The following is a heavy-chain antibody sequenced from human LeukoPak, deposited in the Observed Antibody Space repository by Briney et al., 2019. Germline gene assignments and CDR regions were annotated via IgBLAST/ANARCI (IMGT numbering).Heavy chain of an antibody. V-gene: IGHV3-9*03. CDR1: GFPFHDYA. CDR2: ITWNSGSV. D-gene: IGHD3/OR15-3a*01. J-gene: IGHJ3*02. CDR3: AKGLGVASLIVDALDM. Sequence: GGSLRLSCAASGFPFHDYAMHWVRQVPGKGLEWVSGITWNSGSVLYADSVRGRFTISRDNAKNSLYLQMNSLRPEDMAFYYCAKGLGVASLIVDALDMWGQGTMVTV.